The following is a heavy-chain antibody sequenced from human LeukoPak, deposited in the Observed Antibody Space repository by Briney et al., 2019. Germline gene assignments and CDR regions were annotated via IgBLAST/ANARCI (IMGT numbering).Heavy chain of an antibody. J-gene: IGHJ3*02. Sequence: LAGGSLRLSCVASEFTFRSYDMHWVRQAPGKGLEWVAVISYDGSNKDYADSVKGRFTISRDNTKNTLFLQMNSLRAEDTAVYYCAKEVRGDAFDIWGQGTMVTVSS. CDR1: EFTFRSYD. CDR3: AKEVRGDAFDI. CDR2: ISYDGSNK. D-gene: IGHD3-16*01. V-gene: IGHV3-30*18.